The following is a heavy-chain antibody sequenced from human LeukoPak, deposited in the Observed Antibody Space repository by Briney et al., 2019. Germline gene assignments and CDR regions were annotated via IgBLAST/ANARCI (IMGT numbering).Heavy chain of an antibody. V-gene: IGHV3-23*01. CDR1: GFTFSSYG. CDR2: ISTSGSST. D-gene: IGHD4-11*01. J-gene: IGHJ4*02. CDR3: ARDRSGDLTTAFDY. Sequence: GGSLRLSCAASGFTFSSYGMTWVRQAPGKGLEWVSGISTSGSSTYYADSVKGRFTISRDNAKNSLYLQMNSLRAEDMALYYCARDRSGDLTTAFDYWGQGTLVTVSS.